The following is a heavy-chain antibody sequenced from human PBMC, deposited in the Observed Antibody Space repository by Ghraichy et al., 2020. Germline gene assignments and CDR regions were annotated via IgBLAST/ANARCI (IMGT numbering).Heavy chain of an antibody. V-gene: IGHV4-61*02. CDR3: AGDRGYYDSSGYLDAFDI. CDR1: SGSISSGSNY. D-gene: IGHD3-22*01. CDR2: IYTRGST. J-gene: IGHJ3*02. Sequence: SETLSLTCTVSSGSISSGSNYWNWIRQPAGKGLEWIGRIYTRGSTNYNPSLKSRVTILVDTSRNQFSLMMSSVTAADTAVYYCAGDRGYYDSSGYLDAFDIWGQGTMVTVSS.